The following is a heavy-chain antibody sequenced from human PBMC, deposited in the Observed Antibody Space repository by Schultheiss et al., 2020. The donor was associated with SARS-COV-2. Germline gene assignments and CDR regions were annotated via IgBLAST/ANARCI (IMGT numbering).Heavy chain of an antibody. CDR3: ARGQGRAKIGN. V-gene: IGHV4-39*01. D-gene: IGHD3-22*01. Sequence: SETLSLTCTVSGGSISSSSYYWGWIRQPPGKGLECIGSIYYSGSTNYNPPLKSRVTISVDTSKNQFSLKLSSVTAADTAVYYCARGQGRAKIGNWGQGTMVTVSS. J-gene: IGHJ4*02. CDR2: IYYSGST. CDR1: GGSISSSSYY.